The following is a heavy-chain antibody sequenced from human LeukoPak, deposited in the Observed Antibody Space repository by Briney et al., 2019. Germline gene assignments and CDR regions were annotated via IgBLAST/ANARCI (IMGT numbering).Heavy chain of an antibody. D-gene: IGHD2-2*01. J-gene: IGHJ4*02. Sequence: GGSLRLSCAASGFTFSSYAMSWVRQAPGKGLEWVSAISGSGGSTYYADSVKGRFTISRDNSKNTLYLQMNSLRAEDTAVYYCAKDPSYCSSTSCPGAYWGQGTLVTVSS. CDR3: AKDPSYCSSTSCPGAY. CDR2: ISGSGGST. CDR1: GFTFSSYA. V-gene: IGHV3-23*01.